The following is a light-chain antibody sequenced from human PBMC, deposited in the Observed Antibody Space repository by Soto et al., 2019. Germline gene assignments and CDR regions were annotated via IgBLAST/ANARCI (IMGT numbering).Light chain of an antibody. CDR2: DAS. Sequence: IVLTHSPATLSFSPGQTATLSCPASQSIGLAIAWYQHKPGQAPRLLIFDASQRATGIPARFRGSGSGTDFTLSISSLEPEDFAVYYCQQRTDRPPWTFGQGTKVDIK. CDR3: QQRTDRPPWT. J-gene: IGKJ1*01. CDR1: QSIGLA. V-gene: IGKV3-11*01.